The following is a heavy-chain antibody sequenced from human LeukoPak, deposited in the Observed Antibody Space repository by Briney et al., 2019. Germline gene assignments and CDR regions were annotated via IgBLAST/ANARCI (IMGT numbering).Heavy chain of an antibody. CDR1: GGTFSSYA. CDR2: IIPIFGTA. V-gene: IGHV1-69*05. CDR3: ARDRPRGYSYGFPDY. D-gene: IGHD5-18*01. J-gene: IGHJ4*02. Sequence: GSSVKVSCKAPGGTFSSYAISWVRQAPGQGLEWMGRIIPIFGTANYAQKFQGRVTITTDESTSTAYMELSSLRSEDTAVYYCARDRPRGYSYGFPDYWGQGTLVTVSS.